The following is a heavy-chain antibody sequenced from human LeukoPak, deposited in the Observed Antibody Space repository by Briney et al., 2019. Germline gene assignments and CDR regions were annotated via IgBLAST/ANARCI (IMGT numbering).Heavy chain of an antibody. D-gene: IGHD3-22*01. CDR3: ARHGYSYGTDV. CDR2: IYYSKNT. Sequence: NPSETLSLTCTVSGGSISSSSAYWGWIRQPPGKGLEWIGSIYYSKNTYYNPSLKSRVTISADTSKNQFSLTLGSVTAADTAVYYCARHGYSYGTDVWGQGTTVTVSS. CDR1: GGSISSSSAY. J-gene: IGHJ6*02. V-gene: IGHV4-39*01.